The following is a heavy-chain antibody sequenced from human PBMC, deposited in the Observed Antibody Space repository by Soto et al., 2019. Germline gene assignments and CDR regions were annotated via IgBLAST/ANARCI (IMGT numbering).Heavy chain of an antibody. J-gene: IGHJ6*02. CDR3: ARADATVPYYYGMDV. Sequence: GASVKVSCKASGYTFTSYGISWVRQAPGQGLEWMGWISAYNGNTNYAQKLQGRVTMTTDTSTSTAYMELRSLRSDDTAVYYCARADATVPYYYGMDVWGQGTTVTVSS. CDR1: GYTFTSYG. D-gene: IGHD4-17*01. V-gene: IGHV1-18*01. CDR2: ISAYNGNT.